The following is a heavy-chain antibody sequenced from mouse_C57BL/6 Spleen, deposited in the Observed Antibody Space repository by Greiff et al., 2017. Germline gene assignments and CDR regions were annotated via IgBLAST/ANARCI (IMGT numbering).Heavy chain of an antibody. V-gene: IGHV1-50*01. J-gene: IGHJ4*01. Sequence: QVQLQQPGAELVKPGASVKLSCKASGYTFTSYWMQWVKQRPGQGLEWIGEIDPSDSYTNYNQKFKGKATLTVDTSSSTAYMQLSSLTSEDSAVYYCARRETERYAMDYWGQGTSVTVSS. CDR2: IDPSDSYT. CDR3: ARRETERYAMDY. CDR1: GYTFTSYW.